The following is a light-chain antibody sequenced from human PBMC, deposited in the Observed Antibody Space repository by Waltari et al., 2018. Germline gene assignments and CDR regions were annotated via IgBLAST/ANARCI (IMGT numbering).Light chain of an antibody. Sequence: SYELTQPPSVSVSPGQTARITCPGVALPKTYAYWYQQKPGQAPVVAIYEDTKRPSGIPERFSGSSSGTMATFTISGAQVEDEADYYCYSTDSSGNHRVFGRGTKLTVL. CDR1: ALPKTY. CDR3: YSTDSSGNHRV. CDR2: EDT. J-gene: IGLJ3*02. V-gene: IGLV3-10*01.